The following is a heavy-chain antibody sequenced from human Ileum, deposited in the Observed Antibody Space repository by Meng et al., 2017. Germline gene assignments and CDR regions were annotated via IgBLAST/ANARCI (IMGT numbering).Heavy chain of an antibody. Sequence: QVQLQESGPGLVKPSQTLSLTCTVSGGSISSGGYYWSWIRQHPGKGLEWIGYIYDSGSTYYNPSLKSRIAISGDTSKNQFSLNLSSVTAADTAVYYCARGGTAYFDYWGQGTLVIVSS. CDR3: ARGGTAYFDY. J-gene: IGHJ4*02. V-gene: IGHV4-31*03. CDR1: GGSISSGGYY. D-gene: IGHD1-1*01. CDR2: IYDSGST.